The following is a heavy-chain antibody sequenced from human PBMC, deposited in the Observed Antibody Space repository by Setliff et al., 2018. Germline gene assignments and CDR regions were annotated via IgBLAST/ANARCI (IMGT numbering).Heavy chain of an antibody. Sequence: GASVKVSCKVSGYTFTDYYMHWVQQAPGKGLEWMGLVDPEDGETIYAEKFQGRVTITADTSTDTAYMELSSLRSEDTAVYYCATEGHSSGWHSSTFDIWGQGTMVTVSS. CDR2: VDPEDGET. CDR1: GYTFTDYY. D-gene: IGHD6-19*01. J-gene: IGHJ3*02. CDR3: ATEGHSSGWHSSTFDI. V-gene: IGHV1-69-2*01.